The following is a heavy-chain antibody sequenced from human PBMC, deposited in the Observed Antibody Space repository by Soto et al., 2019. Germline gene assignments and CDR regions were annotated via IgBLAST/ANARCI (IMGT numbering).Heavy chain of an antibody. J-gene: IGHJ6*02. CDR2: IYHSGST. CDR3: AIRIGYYDFWSGYYKGYYYGMDV. V-gene: IGHV4-4*02. D-gene: IGHD3-3*01. Sequence: SETLSLTCAFSVGSIISSNWCSWVRQPPGKGLEWIGEIYHSGSTNYNPSLKSRVTISVDKSKNQFSLKLSSVTAADTAVYYCAIRIGYYDFWSGYYKGYYYGMDVWGQGTTVTVSS. CDR1: VGSIISSNW.